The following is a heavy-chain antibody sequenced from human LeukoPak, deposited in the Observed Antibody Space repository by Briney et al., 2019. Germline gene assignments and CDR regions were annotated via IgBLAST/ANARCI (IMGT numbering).Heavy chain of an antibody. V-gene: IGHV4-34*01. J-gene: IGHJ6*03. Sequence: SETLSLTCAVYGGSFSGYYWSWIRQPPGKGLEWIGEINHSGSTNYNPSLKSRVTISVDTSKNQFSLKLSSVTAADTAVYYCRIAARAMYYYYYYMDVWGKGTTVTVSS. CDR3: RIAARAMYYYYYYMDV. CDR2: INHSGST. D-gene: IGHD6-6*01. CDR1: GGSFSGYY.